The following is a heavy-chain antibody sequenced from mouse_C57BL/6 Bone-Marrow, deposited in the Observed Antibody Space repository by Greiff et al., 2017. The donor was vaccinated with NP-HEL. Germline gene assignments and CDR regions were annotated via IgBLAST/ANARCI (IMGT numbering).Heavy chain of an antibody. CDR3: ARSRDGYPWYFDV. Sequence: VQLQQPGAELVKPGASVKLSCKASGYTFTSYWMQWIGEIDPSYSYTNYNQKFKGKATLTVDTSSSTAYMQLSSLTSEDSAVYYCARSRDGYPWYFDVWGTGTTVTVSS. D-gene: IGHD2-3*01. V-gene: IGHV1-50*01. CDR2: IDPSYSYT. CDR1: GYTFTSYW. J-gene: IGHJ1*03.